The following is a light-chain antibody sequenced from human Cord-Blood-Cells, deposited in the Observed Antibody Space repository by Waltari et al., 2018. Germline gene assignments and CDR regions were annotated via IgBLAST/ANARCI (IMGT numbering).Light chain of an antibody. J-gene: IGLJ2*01. CDR3: QSYDSSNVV. CDR1: SGSISSNY. V-gene: IGLV6-57*01. Sequence: NFMLTQPHSVSESPGKTVTISCTRSSGSISSNYVQWYQQSPGSSPTTVIYEDNQRPSGVPDRFSGSIDSSSNSASLTISGLKTEDEADYYCQSYDSSNVVFGGGTKLTVL. CDR2: EDN.